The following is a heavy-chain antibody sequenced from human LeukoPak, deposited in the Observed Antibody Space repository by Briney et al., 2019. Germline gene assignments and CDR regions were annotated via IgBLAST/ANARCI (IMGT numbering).Heavy chain of an antibody. V-gene: IGHV1-69*04. CDR2: IIPILGIA. Sequence: ASVKVSCKASGGTFSSYAISWVRQAPGQGLEWMGRIIPILGIANYAQKFQGRVTITADKSTSTAYMELSSRRSEDTAVYYCARDEDGSGYYYYYYGMDVWGQGTTVTVSS. CDR1: GGTFSSYA. CDR3: ARDEDGSGYYYYYYGMDV. J-gene: IGHJ6*02. D-gene: IGHD3-22*01.